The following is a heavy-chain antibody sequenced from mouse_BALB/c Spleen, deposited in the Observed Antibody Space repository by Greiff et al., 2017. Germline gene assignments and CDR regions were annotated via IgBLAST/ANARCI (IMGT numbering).Heavy chain of an antibody. CDR1: GYTFTSYW. J-gene: IGHJ4*01. V-gene: IGHV1-69*02. Sequence: QVQLKQPGAELVRPGASVKLSCKASGYTFTSYWINWVKQRPGQGLEWIGNIYPSDSYTNYNQKFKDKATLTVDKSSSTAYMQLSSPTSEDSAVYYCTRGIYYGSSYEDYAMDYWGQGTSVTVSS. CDR2: IYPSDSYT. CDR3: TRGIYYGSSYEDYAMDY. D-gene: IGHD1-1*01.